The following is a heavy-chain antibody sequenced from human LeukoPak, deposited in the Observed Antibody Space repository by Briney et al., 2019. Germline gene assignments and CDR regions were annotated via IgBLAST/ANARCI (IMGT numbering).Heavy chain of an antibody. Sequence: GGSLRLSCAASGFTVSSNYMSWVRQAPGKGLEWVSVIYSGGSTYYADSVKGRFTISRDNSKNTLYLQMNSLRADDTAVYYCARDPDTAMGGHFDYWGQGTLVTVSS. D-gene: IGHD5-18*01. J-gene: IGHJ4*02. CDR2: IYSGGST. V-gene: IGHV3-53*01. CDR1: GFTVSSNY. CDR3: ARDPDTAMGGHFDY.